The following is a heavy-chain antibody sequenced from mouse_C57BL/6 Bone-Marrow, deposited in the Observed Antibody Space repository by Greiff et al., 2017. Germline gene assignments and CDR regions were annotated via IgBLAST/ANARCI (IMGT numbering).Heavy chain of an antibody. CDR2: IYPGDGDT. Sequence: QVQLQQSGAELVKPGASVKISCKASGYAFSSYWMNWVKQRPGKGLEWIGQIYPGDGDTNYNGKFKGKATLTAAKSSSTAYMQLSSLTSEDSAVYFCARILLWYFYAMDYWGQGTSVTVSS. V-gene: IGHV1-80*01. CDR3: ARILLWYFYAMDY. D-gene: IGHD2-1*01. J-gene: IGHJ4*01. CDR1: GYAFSSYW.